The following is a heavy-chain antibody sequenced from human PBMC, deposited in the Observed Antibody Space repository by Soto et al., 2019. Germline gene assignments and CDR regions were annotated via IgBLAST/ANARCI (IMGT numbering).Heavy chain of an antibody. Sequence: EVQLVESGGGLVKPGGSLRLSCAASGVSFSNAWMNWVRQAPGKGLEWVGRIKRKIDGEATDYAGPVKGRFTVFRDDSKSALYMQMNCLKGDDTALYYCTTGSVEGVWGQGTTVTVS. J-gene: IGHJ6*02. V-gene: IGHV3-15*07. CDR2: IKRKIDGEAT. D-gene: IGHD2-15*01. CDR3: TTGSVEGV. CDR1: GVSFSNAW.